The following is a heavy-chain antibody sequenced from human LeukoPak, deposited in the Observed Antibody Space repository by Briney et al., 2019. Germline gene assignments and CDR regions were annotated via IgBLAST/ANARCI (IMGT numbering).Heavy chain of an antibody. J-gene: IGHJ4*02. CDR1: GFTFSSYA. V-gene: IGHV3-23*01. CDR3: ATLALRGELLLDY. CDR2: ISGSGGST. Sequence: GGSLRLSCAASGFTFSSYAMSWVRQAPGKGLEWVSAISGSGGSTYYADSVKGRFTISRDNAKNSLYLQMNSLRAEDTAVYYCATLALRGELLLDYWGQGTLVTVS. D-gene: IGHD1-26*01.